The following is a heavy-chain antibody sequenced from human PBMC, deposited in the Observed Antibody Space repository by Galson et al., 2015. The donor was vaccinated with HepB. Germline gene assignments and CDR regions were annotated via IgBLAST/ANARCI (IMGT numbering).Heavy chain of an antibody. CDR2: LCGSGGST. J-gene: IGHJ6*02. CDR1: GFTFSSYA. D-gene: IGHD2-2*01. Sequence: SLRLSCAASGFTFSSYAMSWVRQAPGKGLEWVSILCGSGGSTYSADSVTGRFTISRDNSKNTLYLQMNSLRAEDTAVYYCARDALGQLLSRLVGMDVWGQGTTVTVSS. CDR3: ARDALGQLLSRLVGMDV. V-gene: IGHV3-23*01.